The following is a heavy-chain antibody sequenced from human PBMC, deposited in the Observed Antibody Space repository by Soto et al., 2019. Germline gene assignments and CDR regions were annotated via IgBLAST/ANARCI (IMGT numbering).Heavy chain of an antibody. J-gene: IGHJ4*02. Sequence: RQAPGKGLECVSAISGSGGSTYSADSVKGQFTISRDNSKNTLYLQMNSLRAEDTAVYYCAKDRPWYSSSSDSDYWGQGTLGTVSS. D-gene: IGHD6-6*01. CDR2: ISGSGGST. CDR3: AKDRPWYSSSSDSDY. V-gene: IGHV3-23*01.